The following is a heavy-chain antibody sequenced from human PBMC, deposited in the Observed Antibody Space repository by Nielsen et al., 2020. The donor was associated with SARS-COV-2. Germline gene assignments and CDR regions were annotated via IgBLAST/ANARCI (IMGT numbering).Heavy chain of an antibody. CDR3: ARTPSSGWPYYYYYMDV. V-gene: IGHV4-61*01. J-gene: IGHJ6*03. CDR1: GGSISSGSHY. D-gene: IGHD6-19*01. Sequence: SETLSLTCIVSGGSISSGSHYWSWIRQPPGKGLEWIGYIFYRGNTNYNPSLKSRVTISVDTSKNQFSLKLSSVTAADTAVYYCARTPSSGWPYYYYYMDVWGKGPRSPSP. CDR2: IFYRGNT.